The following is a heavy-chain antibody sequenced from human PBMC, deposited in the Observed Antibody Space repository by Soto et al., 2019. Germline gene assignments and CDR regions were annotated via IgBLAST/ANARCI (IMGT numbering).Heavy chain of an antibody. CDR1: GASISHGDFS. J-gene: IGHJ4*02. D-gene: IGHD3-22*01. Sequence: PSETLSLTCAVSGASISHGDFSWSWIRQPPGQGLEWIGYISRIGSTYYNPSVKSRVSISADMSKNLFSLKLSSVTAADTAVYYCARIHYSDSSSYYFYFDYWGQGALVTVSS. V-gene: IGHV4-30-2*01. CDR2: ISRIGST. CDR3: ARIHYSDSSSYYFYFDY.